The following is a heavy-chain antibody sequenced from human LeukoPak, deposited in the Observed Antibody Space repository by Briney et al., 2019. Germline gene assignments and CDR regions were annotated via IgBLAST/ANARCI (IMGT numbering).Heavy chain of an antibody. CDR1: GFTFSSYS. CDR2: ISSSSSTI. J-gene: IGHJ4*02. V-gene: IGHV3-48*04. CDR3: TVRVTMIVVVPY. Sequence: GGSLRLSCAASGFTFSSYSMNWVRQAPGKGLEWVSYISSSSSTIYYADSVKGRFTISRDNAKNSLYLQMNSLRAEDTAVYYCTVRVTMIVVVPYWGQGTLVTVSS. D-gene: IGHD3-22*01.